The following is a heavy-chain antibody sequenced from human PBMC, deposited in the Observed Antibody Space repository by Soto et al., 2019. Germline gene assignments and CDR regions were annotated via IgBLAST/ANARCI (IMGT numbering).Heavy chain of an antibody. D-gene: IGHD3-10*01. CDR3: ARFPNSWFGALFSTDYQYYSAMDV. CDR2: ISGNNGNT. V-gene: IGHV1-18*01. J-gene: IGHJ6*04. Sequence: QVQLVQSGGEVEKPGASVKVSCKASGYTFTSYGISWVRQVPGQGLEWMGWISGNNGNTNYVQKFQGRVTMTTDTSTTTAYIALRSLRADDTAVYYCARFPNSWFGALFSTDYQYYSAMDVWGEGTAVPVSS. CDR1: GYTFTSYG.